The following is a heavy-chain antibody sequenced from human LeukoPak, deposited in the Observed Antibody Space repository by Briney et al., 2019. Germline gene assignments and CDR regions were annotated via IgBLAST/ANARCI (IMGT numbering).Heavy chain of an antibody. CDR1: GFTFSSYS. V-gene: IGHV3-21*01. J-gene: IGHJ3*02. D-gene: IGHD3-10*01. CDR2: ISSSSSYI. Sequence: GGSLRLSCAASGFTFSSYSMNWVRQAPGKGLEWVSSISSSSSYIYYADSVKGRFTISRDNSKNTLFLQMNSLSAEDTAVYYCAKDMASWFGDLLPPNAFDIWGQGTMVTVSS. CDR3: AKDMASWFGDLLPPNAFDI.